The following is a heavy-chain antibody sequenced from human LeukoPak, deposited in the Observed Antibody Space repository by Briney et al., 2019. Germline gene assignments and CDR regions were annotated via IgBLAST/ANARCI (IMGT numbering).Heavy chain of an antibody. CDR2: IYSGGTT. V-gene: IGHV3-66*04. D-gene: IGHD1-26*01. CDR3: ARHNGSYPSGDAFDI. Sequence: GGSLRLSCAASGFTFSSYAMHWVRQAPGKGLEWVSLIYSGGTTYYADSVKGRFTISRDNSKNTLYLQMNSLRAEDTAVYYCARHNGSYPSGDAFDIWGQGTMVTVSS. J-gene: IGHJ3*02. CDR1: GFTFSSYA.